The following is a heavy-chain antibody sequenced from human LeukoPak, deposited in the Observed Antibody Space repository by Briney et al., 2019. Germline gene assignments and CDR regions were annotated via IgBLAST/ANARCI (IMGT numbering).Heavy chain of an antibody. CDR1: GFTFISYT. V-gene: IGHV3-21*01. Sequence: PGGPLKLSWAASGFTFISYTMNWFRQAPGKGLDWVSPISSSSSYIYYADSVKGRFTISRDNAKNSLYLQMNSLRAEDTAVYYCARDLRGRVKENDYWGQGTLVTVSS. CDR3: ARDLRGRVKENDY. D-gene: IGHD2-15*01. CDR2: ISSSSSYI. J-gene: IGHJ4*02.